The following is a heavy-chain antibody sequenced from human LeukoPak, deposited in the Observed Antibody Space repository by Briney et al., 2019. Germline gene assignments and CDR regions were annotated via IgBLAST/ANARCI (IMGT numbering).Heavy chain of an antibody. CDR2: INSDGSTT. V-gene: IGHV3-74*01. Sequence: GGSLRLSCAASGFTFISYWMHWVRQAPGKGLVWVSRINSDGSTTSYAASVKGRFTISRDTAKNTLYLQMNSLRAEDTAVYYCARGHHYYDSSAYYYWGQGTLVTVSS. D-gene: IGHD3-22*01. CDR1: GFTFISYW. J-gene: IGHJ4*02. CDR3: ARGHHYYDSSAYYY.